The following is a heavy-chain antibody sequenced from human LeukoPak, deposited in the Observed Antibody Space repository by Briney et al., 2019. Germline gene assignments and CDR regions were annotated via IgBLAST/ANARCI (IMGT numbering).Heavy chain of an antibody. CDR2: IYYSGST. D-gene: IGHD4-11*01. CDR1: GGSISSSSYY. CDR3: ARLQGYYYYMDV. Sequence: SETLSLTCTVPGGSISSSSYYWGWIRQPPGKGLEWIGSIYYSGSTYYNPSLKSRVTISVDTSKNQFSLKLSSVTAADTAVYYCARLQGYYYYMDVWGKGTSVTVSS. V-gene: IGHV4-39*01. J-gene: IGHJ6*03.